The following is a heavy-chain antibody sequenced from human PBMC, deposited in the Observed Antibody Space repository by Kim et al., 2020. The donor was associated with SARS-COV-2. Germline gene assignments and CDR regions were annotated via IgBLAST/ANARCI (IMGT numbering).Heavy chain of an antibody. Sequence: GGSLRLSCAASGFTFSSYAMSWVRQAPGKGLEWVSAISGSGGSTYYADSVKGRFTISRDNSKNTLYLQMNSLRAEDTAVYYCASISIAAAGTSGERAPHWGQGTLVTVSS. V-gene: IGHV3-23*01. CDR1: GFTFSSYA. D-gene: IGHD6-13*01. J-gene: IGHJ4*02. CDR2: ISGSGGST. CDR3: ASISIAAAGTSGERAPH.